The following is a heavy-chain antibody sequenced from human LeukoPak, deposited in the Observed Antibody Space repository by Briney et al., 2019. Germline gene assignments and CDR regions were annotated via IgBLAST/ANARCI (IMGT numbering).Heavy chain of an antibody. J-gene: IGHJ3*02. CDR3: ARAYGSGYYRDAFDI. CDR2: IYYSGST. CDR1: GGSISSYY. V-gene: IGHV4-59*01. Sequence: PSETLSLTCTVSGGSISSYYWSWIRQPPGKGLEWIGYIYYSGSTNYNPSLKSRVTISVDTSKNQFSLKLSSVTAADTAVYYCARAYGSGYYRDAFDIWGQGTMVTVSS. D-gene: IGHD3-22*01.